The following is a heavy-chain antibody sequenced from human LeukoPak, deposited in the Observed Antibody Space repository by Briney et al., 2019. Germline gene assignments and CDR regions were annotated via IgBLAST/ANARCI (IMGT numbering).Heavy chain of an antibody. Sequence: GGSLRLSCAASGYTFSDYYMSWIRQAPGKGLEWVSYISSSGSTIYYADSVKGRFTISRDNAKNSLYLQMNSLRAEDTAVYYCARARYGDTYYMDVWGKGTTVTVSS. CDR2: ISSSGSTI. CDR1: GYTFSDYY. D-gene: IGHD4-17*01. J-gene: IGHJ6*03. V-gene: IGHV3-11*04. CDR3: ARARYGDTYYMDV.